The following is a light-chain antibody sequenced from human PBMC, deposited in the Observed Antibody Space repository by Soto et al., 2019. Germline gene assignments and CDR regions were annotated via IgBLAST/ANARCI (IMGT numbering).Light chain of an antibody. CDR1: QDISTY. J-gene: IGKJ1*01. CDR3: QELNRYPRT. CDR2: RAS. Sequence: QLTQSPSFLSASVGDRVTITCRASQDISTYLAWYQQKPGKAPQNLIYRASTVQTGVPSRVSGSGSGTEVTLTIRSLQPEDFATYYCQELNRYPRTFGQGTNVEI. V-gene: IGKV1-9*01.